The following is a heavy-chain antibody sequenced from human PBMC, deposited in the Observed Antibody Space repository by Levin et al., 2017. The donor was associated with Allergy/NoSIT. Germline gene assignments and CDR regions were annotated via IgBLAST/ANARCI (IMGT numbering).Heavy chain of an antibody. CDR3: ATVGYNSCSGGGCYLRYFVDN. D-gene: IGHD2-15*01. V-gene: IGHV3-30*04. CDR1: GFTFDSSA. Sequence: PGGSLRLSCAASGFTFDSSAMHWVRQAPGKGLEWVGIISYDGSNEYYADSVKGRFTISRDNSRDTLYLQMNSLRVEDTAVYYCATVGYNSCSGGGCYLRYFVDNWGQGTLVTVSP. J-gene: IGHJ4*02. CDR2: ISYDGSNE.